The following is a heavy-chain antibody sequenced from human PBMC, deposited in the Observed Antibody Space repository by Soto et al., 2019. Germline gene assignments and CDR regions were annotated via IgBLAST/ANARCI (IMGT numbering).Heavy chain of an antibody. Sequence: QVQLVQAGAEVKKPGSSVKVSCKASGGTFSSYAISWVRQAPGQGLEWMGGIIPIFGTANYAQKFEGRVTITADESTSTAEVELSSVRSEDTAVYYCARGRITIVGVVIKTVGSAFDIWGQGTMVTVSS. CDR2: IIPIFGTA. V-gene: IGHV1-69*01. D-gene: IGHD3-3*01. J-gene: IGHJ3*02. CDR1: GGTFSSYA. CDR3: ARGRITIVGVVIKTVGSAFDI.